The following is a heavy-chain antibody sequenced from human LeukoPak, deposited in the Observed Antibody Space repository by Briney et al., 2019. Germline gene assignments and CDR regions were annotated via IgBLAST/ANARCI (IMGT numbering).Heavy chain of an antibody. D-gene: IGHD3-3*01. CDR3: ARARYRFLEWLLSTNLDY. J-gene: IGHJ4*02. V-gene: IGHV3-21*01. Sequence: PGGSLRLSCAASGFTFSSYSMNWVRQAPGKGLEWVSSISSISSYIYYADSVKGRFTISRDNAKNSLYLQMNSLRAEDTAVYYCARARYRFLEWLLSTNLDYWGQGTLVTVSS. CDR1: GFTFSSYS. CDR2: ISSISSYI.